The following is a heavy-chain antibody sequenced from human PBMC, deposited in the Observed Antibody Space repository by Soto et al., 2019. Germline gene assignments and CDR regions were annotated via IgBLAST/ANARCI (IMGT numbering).Heavy chain of an antibody. Sequence: PSETLSLTCTVSGGSITGFYWSWIRQFPGKRLEYIGYVFHTGNTNYNPSLRGRVTMSVDTSKNQFSLKLRSVTAADTAVYFCAKDRNRYSDGSYSDPWGQGTLVTVSS. CDR1: GGSITGFY. CDR3: AKDRNRYSDGSYSDP. D-gene: IGHD5-18*01. V-gene: IGHV4-59*01. J-gene: IGHJ5*02. CDR2: VFHTGNT.